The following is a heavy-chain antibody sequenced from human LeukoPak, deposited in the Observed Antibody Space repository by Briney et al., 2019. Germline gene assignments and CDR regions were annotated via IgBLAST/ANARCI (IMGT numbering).Heavy chain of an antibody. CDR2: IYYSGST. CDR1: GGSIGSYY. V-gene: IGHV4-59*12. J-gene: IGHJ5*02. D-gene: IGHD6-19*01. CDR3: ARGAYSSGPSWFDP. Sequence: SETLSLTCTVSGGSIGSYYWSWIRQPPGKGLEWIGYIYYSGSTNYNPSLKSRVTISVDTSKNQFSLKLSSVTAADTAVYYCARGAYSSGPSWFDPWGQGTLVTVSS.